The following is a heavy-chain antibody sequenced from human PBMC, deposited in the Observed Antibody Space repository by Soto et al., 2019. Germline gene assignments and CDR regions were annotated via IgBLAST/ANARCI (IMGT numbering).Heavy chain of an antibody. D-gene: IGHD3-10*01. CDR2: ISAYNGNT. J-gene: IGHJ4*02. V-gene: IGHV1-18*01. CDR1: GYTFTSYG. CDR3: ATPSGY. Sequence: QVQLVQSGAEVKKPGASVKVSCKASGYTFTSYGISWVRQAPGQGLEWMGWISAYNGNTNYAQNFQGRVTMTRDTSTSTVFMDLSSLRSEDTAIYYCATPSGYWGQGTLVTVSS.